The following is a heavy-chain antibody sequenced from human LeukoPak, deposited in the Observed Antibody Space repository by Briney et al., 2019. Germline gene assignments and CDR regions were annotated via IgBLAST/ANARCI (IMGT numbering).Heavy chain of an antibody. Sequence: SETLSLTCAVYGGSFSGYYWSWIRQPPGKGLEWIGEINHSGSTNYNPSLKSRVTISVDTSKNQFSLKLSSVTAADTAVYYCARTGISGSNWLDPWGQGTLVTVSS. D-gene: IGHD2-15*01. CDR2: INHSGST. CDR1: GGSFSGYY. J-gene: IGHJ5*02. V-gene: IGHV4-34*01. CDR3: ARTGISGSNWLDP.